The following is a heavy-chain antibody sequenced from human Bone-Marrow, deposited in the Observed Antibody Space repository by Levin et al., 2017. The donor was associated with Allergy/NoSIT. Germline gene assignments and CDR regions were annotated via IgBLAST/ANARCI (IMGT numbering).Heavy chain of an antibody. CDR2: IYYSGSA. D-gene: IGHD2/OR15-2a*01. CDR1: GGSISGYY. V-gene: IGHV4-59*08. J-gene: IGHJ1*01. Sequence: SETLSLTCTVSGGSISGYYWSWIRQPPGKKLEYIGYIYYSGSAKYNPSLKSRVTISVDTSKNQFSLKLSSVTAADTAVYYCARLLSNTFQHWGQGTLVTVSS. CDR3: ARLLSNTFQH.